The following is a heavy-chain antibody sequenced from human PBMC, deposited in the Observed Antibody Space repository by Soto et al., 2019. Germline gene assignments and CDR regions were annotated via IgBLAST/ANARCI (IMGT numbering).Heavy chain of an antibody. V-gene: IGHV4-30-4*01. CDR1: GGSISSGDYY. J-gene: IGHJ4*02. Sequence: PSETLSLTCTVSGGSISSGDYYWSWIRQPPGKGLEWIGYIYYSGSTYYNPSLKSRVTISVDTSKNQFSLKLSSVTAADTAVYYCARVLYYYDSSGDYYRPQEYFFDYWGQGTLVPVSS. CDR2: IYYSGST. CDR3: ARVLYYYDSSGDYYRPQEYFFDY. D-gene: IGHD3-22*01.